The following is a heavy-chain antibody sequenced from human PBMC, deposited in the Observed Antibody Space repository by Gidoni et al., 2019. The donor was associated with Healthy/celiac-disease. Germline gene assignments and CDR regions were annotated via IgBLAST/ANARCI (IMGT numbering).Heavy chain of an antibody. Sequence: QVQLQESGPGLVKPSETLSLTCTVSVGSVRSGSYYWSWIRQPPGKGLEWSGYIYYSGSTNYNPSLKSRVTISVDTSKNQFSLKLSSVTAADTAVYYCAREEITFGGVIADAFDIWGQGTMVTVSS. CDR1: VGSVRSGSYY. CDR3: AREEITFGGVIADAFDI. J-gene: IGHJ3*02. CDR2: IYYSGST. V-gene: IGHV4-61*01. D-gene: IGHD3-16*02.